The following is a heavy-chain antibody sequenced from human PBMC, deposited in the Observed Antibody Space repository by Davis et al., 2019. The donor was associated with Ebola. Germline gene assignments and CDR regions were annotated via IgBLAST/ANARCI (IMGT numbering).Heavy chain of an antibody. V-gene: IGHV3-30*18. Sequence: GESLKISCAAFGFTFSSYGMHWVRQAPGKGLEWVAVISYDGSNKYYADSVKGRFTISRDNSKNTLYLQMNSLRAEDTAVYYCAKVDSSGSGNYWGQGTLVTVSS. J-gene: IGHJ4*02. D-gene: IGHD6-19*01. CDR2: ISYDGSNK. CDR3: AKVDSSGSGNY. CDR1: GFTFSSYG.